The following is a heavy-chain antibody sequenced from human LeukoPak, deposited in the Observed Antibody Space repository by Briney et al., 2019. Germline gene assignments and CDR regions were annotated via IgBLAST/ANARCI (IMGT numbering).Heavy chain of an antibody. D-gene: IGHD3-22*01. CDR3: ARGRGARYYDSSGLYYFDY. CDR2: INPNSGGT. J-gene: IGHJ4*02. Sequence: SVTVSFKSSGYTFTDYYIHWVRQAPGQGLEWMGWINPNSGGTKYAQQFQGRVTMTRDTSISTPYIELSRLTSDDTAVYYCARGRGARYYDSSGLYYFDYWGQGTLVTVSS. V-gene: IGHV1-2*02. CDR1: GYTFTDYY.